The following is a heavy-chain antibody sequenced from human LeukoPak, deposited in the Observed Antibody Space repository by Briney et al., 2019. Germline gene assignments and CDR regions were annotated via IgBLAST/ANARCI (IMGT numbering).Heavy chain of an antibody. V-gene: IGHV4-59*08. CDR2: IYYTGST. Sequence: SGTLSLTCSVSGGSISSLYWSWIRQPPGKGLEWIGYIYYTGSTNYNPSLRGRVTMFVDMSKNQFSLRLSSVTAADTAVYYCARHRAYSSSSPFDYWGQGTLVTVSS. J-gene: IGHJ4*02. CDR1: GGSISSLY. CDR3: ARHRAYSSSSPFDY. D-gene: IGHD6-6*01.